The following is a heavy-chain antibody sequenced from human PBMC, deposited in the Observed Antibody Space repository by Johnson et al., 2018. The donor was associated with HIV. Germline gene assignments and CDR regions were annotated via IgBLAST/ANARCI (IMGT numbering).Heavy chain of an antibody. CDR3: AKDAAAAALRAFDN. CDR2: ISYDGSSK. Sequence: QVQLVESGGGVVQPGGSLRLSCAASGFTFSSYAMHWVRQAPGKGLEWVAVISYDGSSKYYADSVKGRFTISRDYSKNRLYLQMNSLRAEDTAVYYCAKDAAAAALRAFDNWGQGTMVTVAS. D-gene: IGHD6-13*01. J-gene: IGHJ3*02. V-gene: IGHV3-30*14. CDR1: GFTFSSYA.